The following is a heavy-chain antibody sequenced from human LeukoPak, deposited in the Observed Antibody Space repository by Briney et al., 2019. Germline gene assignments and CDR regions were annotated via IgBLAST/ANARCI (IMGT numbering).Heavy chain of an antibody. D-gene: IGHD3-3*01. CDR2: IIPIFGTA. CDR1: GGTFSSYA. J-gene: IGHJ4*02. V-gene: IGHV1-69*13. Sequence: SVKVSCKASGGTFSSYAISWVRQAPGQGLEWMGGIIPIFGTANYAQKFQGRVTITADESTSTANMELSSLRSEDTAVYYCARENRITIFGVVITPPYYFDYWGQGTLVTVSS. CDR3: ARENRITIFGVVITPPYYFDY.